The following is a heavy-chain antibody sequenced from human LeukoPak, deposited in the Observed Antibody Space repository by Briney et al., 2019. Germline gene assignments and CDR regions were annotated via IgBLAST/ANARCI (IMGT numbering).Heavy chain of an antibody. CDR3: ARLRGYHPSHFDY. V-gene: IGHV4-39*01. D-gene: IGHD3-22*01. J-gene: IGHJ4*02. Sequence: PSETLSLTCTVSGGSISSSSYYWGWIRQPPGKGLEWIGSIYYSGSTYYNPSLKSRVTISVDTSKNQFSLKLSSVTAADTAVYYCARLRGYHPSHFDYWGQGTLVTVSS. CDR2: IYYSGST. CDR1: GGSISSSSYY.